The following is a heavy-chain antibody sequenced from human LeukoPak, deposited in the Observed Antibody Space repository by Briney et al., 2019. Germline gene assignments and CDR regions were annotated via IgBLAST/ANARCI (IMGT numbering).Heavy chain of an antibody. J-gene: IGHJ3*02. V-gene: IGHV3-30*18. CDR3: AKNEREIGAFDI. CDR1: GFTFSSYG. CDR2: ISYDGSNK. D-gene: IGHD1-1*01. Sequence: PGGSLRLSCAASGFTFSSYGMHWVRQAPGKGLEWVAVISYDGSNKYYADSVKGRFTISRDNSKNTLYLQMNSLRAEDTAVYYCAKNEREIGAFDIWGQGTMVTVSS.